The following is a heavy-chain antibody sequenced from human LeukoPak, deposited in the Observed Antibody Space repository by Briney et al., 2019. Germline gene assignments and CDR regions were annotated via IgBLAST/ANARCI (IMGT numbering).Heavy chain of an antibody. CDR3: ARDPGGGPTHGF. V-gene: IGHV3-53*05. Sequence: ETLSLTCAVYGGSFSGYYWSWVRQPPGKGLEWISVIYRGGYTSYADSVKGRFTISRDSSENTLYLQMNSLRAEDTAVYYCARDPGGGPTHGFWGQGTLVTVSS. D-gene: IGHD1-26*01. J-gene: IGHJ4*02. CDR1: GGSFSGYY. CDR2: IYRGGYT.